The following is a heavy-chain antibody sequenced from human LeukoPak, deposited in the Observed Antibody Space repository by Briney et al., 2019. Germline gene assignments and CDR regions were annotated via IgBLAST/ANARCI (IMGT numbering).Heavy chain of an antibody. D-gene: IGHD7-27*01. CDR1: GGTFSSYA. CDR2: IIPIFGTA. Sequence: ASVKVSCKASGGTFSSYAISWVRQAPGQGLEWMERIIPIFGTANYAQKFQGRVTITTDESTSTAYMELSSLRSEDTAVYYCARDPWGSEDPLDYWGQGTLVTVSS. CDR3: ARDPWGSEDPLDY. V-gene: IGHV1-69*05. J-gene: IGHJ4*02.